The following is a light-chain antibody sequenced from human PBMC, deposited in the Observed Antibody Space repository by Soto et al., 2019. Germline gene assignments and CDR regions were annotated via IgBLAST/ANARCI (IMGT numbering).Light chain of an antibody. V-gene: IGLV2-14*01. CDR1: SSDDGGSNY. J-gene: IGLJ1*01. CDR2: EVS. Sequence: QSVLTQPASVSGSPGQSITISCTGTSSDDGGSNYVSWYQQHPGKAPKLMIYEVSNRPSGVSNRFSGSKSGNTASLIISGLQAEDEADYYCSSYTTSSTPYVFGIGTKLTVL. CDR3: SSYTTSSTPYV.